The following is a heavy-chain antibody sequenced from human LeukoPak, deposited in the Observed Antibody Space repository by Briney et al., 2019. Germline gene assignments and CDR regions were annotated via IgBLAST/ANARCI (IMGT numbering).Heavy chain of an antibody. CDR1: GFTVSSNY. D-gene: IGHD3-3*01. CDR3: AREAVTIFGLVRTQTTKGPHRFDP. V-gene: IGHV3-53*01. CDR2: IYSGGST. Sequence: GGSLRLSCAASGFTVSSNYMSWVRQAPGRGLEWVSVIYSGGSTYYADSVKGRFTISRDNAKNSLYLQMNSLRAEDTAVYYCAREAVTIFGLVRTQTTKGPHRFDPWGQGTLVTVSS. J-gene: IGHJ5*02.